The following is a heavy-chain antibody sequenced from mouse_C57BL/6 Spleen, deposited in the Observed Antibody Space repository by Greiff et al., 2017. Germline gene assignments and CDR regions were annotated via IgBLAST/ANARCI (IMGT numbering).Heavy chain of an antibody. CDR1: GYTFTSYW. Sequence: VKLQQPGAELVRPGSSVKLSCKASGYTFTSYWMHWVKQRPIQGLEWIGNIDPSDSETHYNQKFKDKATLTVDKSSSTAYMQLSSLTSEYSAVYYCASLYSNYVGVYFDYWGQGTTLTVSS. J-gene: IGHJ2*01. D-gene: IGHD2-5*01. CDR3: ASLYSNYVGVYFDY. CDR2: IDPSDSET. V-gene: IGHV1-52*01.